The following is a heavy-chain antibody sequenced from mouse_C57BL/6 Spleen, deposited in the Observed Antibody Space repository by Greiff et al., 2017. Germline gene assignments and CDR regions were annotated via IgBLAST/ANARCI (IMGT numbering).Heavy chain of an antibody. J-gene: IGHJ1*03. CDR1: GYTFTDYN. CDR2: INPNNGGT. D-gene: IGHD1-1*01. Sequence: VQLKESGPELVKPGASVKIPCKASGYTFTDYNMDWVKQSHGKSLEWIGDINPNNGGTIYNQKFKGKATLTVDKSSSTAYMELRSLTSEDTAVYYCARRGLLRWNFDVWGTGTTVTVSS. V-gene: IGHV1-18*01. CDR3: ARRGLLRWNFDV.